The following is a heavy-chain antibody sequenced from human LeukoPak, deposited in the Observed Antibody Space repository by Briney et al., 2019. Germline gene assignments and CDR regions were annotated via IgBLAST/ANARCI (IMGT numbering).Heavy chain of an antibody. Sequence: GASVKVSCEASGGIFSSYAISWVRQAPGQGLEWMGGIIPIFGTANYTQKFQGRVTITTDESTTTAYMELSSLRSEDTAVYYCARGPLGKTVTTLFSDYYYYMDVWGKGTTVTVSS. CDR2: IIPIFGTA. J-gene: IGHJ6*03. D-gene: IGHD4-11*01. CDR1: GGIFSSYA. V-gene: IGHV1-69*05. CDR3: ARGPLGKTVTTLFSDYYYYMDV.